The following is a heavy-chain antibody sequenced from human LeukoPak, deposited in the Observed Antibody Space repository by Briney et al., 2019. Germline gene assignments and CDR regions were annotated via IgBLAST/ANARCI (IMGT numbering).Heavy chain of an antibody. V-gene: IGHV1-69*02. CDR1: GGTFSSYT. CDR3: AIPSGSYSTDAFDI. D-gene: IGHD1-26*01. J-gene: IGHJ3*02. Sequence: SVKVSCKASGGTFSSYTISWVRQAPGQGLEWMRRIIPILGIANYAQKFQGRVTITADKSTSTAYMELSSLRSEDTAVYYCAIPSGSYSTDAFDIWGQGTMVTVSS. CDR2: IIPILGIA.